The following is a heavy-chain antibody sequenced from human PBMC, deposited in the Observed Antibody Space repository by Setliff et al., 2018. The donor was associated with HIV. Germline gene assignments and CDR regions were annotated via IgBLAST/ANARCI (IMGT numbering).Heavy chain of an antibody. Sequence: SESLSLTCTVSGGSISSYYWSWVRQPPGKGLEWIGYIDYSGNTHYNPSPKTRVTMSVDTSKSQFSLKLGSVTAADTAVYYCASSRGRYYGSVRAFDIWGQGTMVTVSS. D-gene: IGHD3-10*01. CDR1: GGSISSYY. V-gene: IGHV4-59*08. J-gene: IGHJ3*02. CDR2: IDYSGNT. CDR3: ASSRGRYYGSVRAFDI.